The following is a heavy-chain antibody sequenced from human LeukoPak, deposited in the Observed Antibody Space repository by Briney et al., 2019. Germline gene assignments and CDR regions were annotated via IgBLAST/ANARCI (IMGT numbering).Heavy chain of an antibody. V-gene: IGHV5-51*01. Sequence: GESLKISCKGSGYSFTSYWIGWVRQMPGKGLEWMGTIYPDDSDTRYSPSFQGQVTVSADRSITTAYLQWSSLNASDTAMYYCARHLGLRTLDYWGQGTLVTVSS. J-gene: IGHJ4*02. CDR2: IYPDDSDT. D-gene: IGHD3/OR15-3a*01. CDR1: GYSFTSYW. CDR3: ARHLGLRTLDY.